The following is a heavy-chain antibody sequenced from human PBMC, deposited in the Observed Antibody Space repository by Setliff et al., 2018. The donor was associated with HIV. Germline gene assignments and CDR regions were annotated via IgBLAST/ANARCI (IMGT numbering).Heavy chain of an antibody. J-gene: IGHJ4*02. CDR2: IRYDGSNK. CDR1: GFTFSSYD. CDR3: AKDAHPGMAVAGWDFDY. V-gene: IGHV3-30*02. Sequence: PGGSLRLSCAASGFTFSSYDMHWVRQAPGKGLEWVAFIRYDGSNKHYADSVKGRFTISRDNSKNTLYLQMNSLRAEDTAVYYCAKDAHPGMAVAGWDFDYWGQGTLVTVSS. D-gene: IGHD6-19*01.